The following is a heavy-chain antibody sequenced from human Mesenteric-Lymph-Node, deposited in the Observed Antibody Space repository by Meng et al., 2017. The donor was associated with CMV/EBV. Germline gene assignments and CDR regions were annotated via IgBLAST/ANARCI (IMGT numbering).Heavy chain of an antibody. CDR3: ASGVGYGRDAFDI. CDR2: IIPIFGTA. J-gene: IGHJ3*02. Sequence: SVKVSCKASGYTFTDYYMHWVRQAPGQGLEWMGGIIPIFGTANYAQKFQGRVTITTDESTSTAYMELSSLRSEDTAVYYCASGVGYGRDAFDIWGQGTMVTVSS. D-gene: IGHD2-15*01. V-gene: IGHV1-69*05. CDR1: GYTFTDYY.